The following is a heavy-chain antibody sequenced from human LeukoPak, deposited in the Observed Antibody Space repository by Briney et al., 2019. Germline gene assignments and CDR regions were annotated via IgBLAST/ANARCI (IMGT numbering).Heavy chain of an antibody. J-gene: IGHJ4*02. CDR1: GFTVSSNC. D-gene: IGHD3-10*01. CDR3: AKTGDYYRVSNFDY. CDR2: ICSGGNT. Sequence: GGSLRLSCAASGFTVSSNCMSWVRQAPGKGLEWVSLICSGGNTYYADSVKGRFTISRDDSKNTLYLQMNSLRAEDTAVYYCAKTGDYYRVSNFDYWGQGTLVTVSS. V-gene: IGHV3-53*01.